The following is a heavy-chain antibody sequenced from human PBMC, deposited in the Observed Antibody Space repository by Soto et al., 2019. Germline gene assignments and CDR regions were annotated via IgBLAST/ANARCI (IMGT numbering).Heavy chain of an antibody. V-gene: IGHV1-2*02. J-gene: IGHJ3*02. CDR3: ARPWIIMIVAKSDADAFDI. D-gene: IGHD3-22*01. Sequence: GASVKVSCKASGYTFTGYYMHWVRQAPVQGLEWMGWINPNSGGTNYAQKFQGRVTMTRDTSISTAYMELSRLRSDDTAVYYCARPWIIMIVAKSDADAFDIWGQGTMVTVSS. CDR1: GYTFTGYY. CDR2: INPNSGGT.